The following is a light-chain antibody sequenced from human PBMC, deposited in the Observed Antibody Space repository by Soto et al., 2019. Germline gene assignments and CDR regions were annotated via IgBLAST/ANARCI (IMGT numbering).Light chain of an antibody. V-gene: IGKV1-8*01. CDR1: QGISRY. Sequence: AIRLTPSPSSFSASTGDRVTITCRASQGISRYLAWYQQKPGKAPKLLIYAASTLQSGVPSRFSGSGSGTDFTLTISCLQSEDFATYYCQQYYSYPWTFGQGTKVEIK. CDR2: AAS. CDR3: QQYYSYPWT. J-gene: IGKJ1*01.